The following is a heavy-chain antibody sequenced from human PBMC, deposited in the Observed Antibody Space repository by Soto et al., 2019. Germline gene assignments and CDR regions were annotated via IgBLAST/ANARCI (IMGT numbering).Heavy chain of an antibody. CDR1: GGSISSSRSY. Sequence: SETLSLTCNVSGGSISSSRSYWAWIRQPPGKGLEWIGNIFYSGSTNYNPSLASRVTVSVDTSKNQFSLKVSSVTATDTAIYYCTRPNAGDYAFDIWGQGTMVTVSS. CDR2: IFYSGST. D-gene: IGHD4-17*01. J-gene: IGHJ3*02. V-gene: IGHV4-39*01. CDR3: TRPNAGDYAFDI.